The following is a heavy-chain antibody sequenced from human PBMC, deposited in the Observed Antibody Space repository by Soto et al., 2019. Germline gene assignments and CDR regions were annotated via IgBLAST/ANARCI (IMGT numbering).Heavy chain of an antibody. Sequence: QVQLVQSGAEVKKPGSSVKVSCKASGGTFSSYAISWVRQAPGQGLEWMGGIIPIFGTANYAQKFQGRVTITEDKSTSTGYMELSSLRSEDTAVYYCARLIVGATYSYYYGMDVWGQGTTVTVSS. CDR2: IIPIFGTA. CDR1: GGTFSSYA. V-gene: IGHV1-69*06. D-gene: IGHD1-26*01. CDR3: ARLIVGATYSYYYGMDV. J-gene: IGHJ6*02.